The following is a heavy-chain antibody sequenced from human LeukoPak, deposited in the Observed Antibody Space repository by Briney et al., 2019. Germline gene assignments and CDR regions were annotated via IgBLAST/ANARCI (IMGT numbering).Heavy chain of an antibody. D-gene: IGHD2-2*03. CDR1: GGTFSSYA. V-gene: IGHV1-18*01. CDR3: AVKKTGYCSSTSCFHLDY. CDR2: IIAYNGNT. J-gene: IGHJ4*02. Sequence: GASVKVSCKASGGTFSSYAISWVRQAPGQGLEWMGGIIAYNGNTNYAQKLQGRVTMTTDTSTSTAYMELRSLRSDDTAVYYCAVKKTGYCSSTSCFHLDYWAQEPLVTVSS.